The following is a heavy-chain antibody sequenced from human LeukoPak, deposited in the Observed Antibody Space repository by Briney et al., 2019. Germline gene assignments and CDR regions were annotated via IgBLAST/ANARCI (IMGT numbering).Heavy chain of an antibody. Sequence: SETLSLTCTVSGGSISSSSYYWVWIRQPPGKGLEWIGSIYHSGSTYYEPSLKSRVTISVDTSKNQFSLKLSSVTAADTAVYYCARQPYCDPWGQGILVTVSS. V-gene: IGHV4-39*01. CDR2: IYHSGST. CDR1: GGSISSSSYY. J-gene: IGHJ5*02. D-gene: IGHD1-26*01. CDR3: ARQPYCDP.